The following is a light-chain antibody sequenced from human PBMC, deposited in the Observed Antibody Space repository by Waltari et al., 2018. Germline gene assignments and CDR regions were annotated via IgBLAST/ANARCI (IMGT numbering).Light chain of an antibody. V-gene: IGKV1-39*01. CDR3: QQSHSPPFT. CDR1: QSISTF. CDR2: AAS. Sequence: DIQMTQSPSSLSASVGDRVTIPCRASQSISTFLNWYQQRPGKAPELLIYAASSLQSGVPSGFSGSGSGTDFTLTISSLQPEDFATYYCQQSHSPPFTFGPGTKVDIK. J-gene: IGKJ3*01.